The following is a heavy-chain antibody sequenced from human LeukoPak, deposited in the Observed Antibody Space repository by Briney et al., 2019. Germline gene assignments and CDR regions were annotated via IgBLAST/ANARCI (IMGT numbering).Heavy chain of an antibody. CDR2: LSWDGTTT. CDR3: AKGLGEVADTGALDY. Sequence: GGSLRLSCGASGFTFDDYTMHWVRQAPGKGLEWVSLLSWDGTTTYYADSVQGRFAISRDNSKNSLYLQMNSLRTEDTAVYYCAKGLGEVADTGALDYWGQGTLVTVS. J-gene: IGHJ4*02. CDR1: GFTFDDYT. V-gene: IGHV3-43*01. D-gene: IGHD3-16*01.